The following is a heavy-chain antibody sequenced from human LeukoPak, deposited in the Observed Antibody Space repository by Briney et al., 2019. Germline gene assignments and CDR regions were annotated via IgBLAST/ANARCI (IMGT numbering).Heavy chain of an antibody. CDR3: AREDYFCTVGLAY. J-gene: IGHJ4*02. Sequence: ASVKVSCKTSGYTFSDYYMHWVRQAPGQGLEWMGRVNPYSGATNYAQNFHGRVTMTTVTSINTAYMDLTTLRSGDTAVYFCAREDYFCTVGLAYWGQGTLVTVSS. V-gene: IGHV1-2*06. CDR1: GYTFSDYY. CDR2: VNPYSGAT. D-gene: IGHD2-8*02.